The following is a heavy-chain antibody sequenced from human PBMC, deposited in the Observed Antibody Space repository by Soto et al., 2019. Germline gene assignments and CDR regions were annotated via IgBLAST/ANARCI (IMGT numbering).Heavy chain of an antibody. Sequence: QVQLVQSGAAVKKPGSSVKVSCKASGGTFSSYAISWVRQAPGQGLEWMGGIIPIFGTANYAQKFQGRVTITADESTSTAYMELSSLRSEDTAVYYCARGGRSGTFYYYYGMDVWGQGTTVTVSS. CDR2: IIPIFGTA. CDR1: GGTFSSYA. D-gene: IGHD3-16*01. J-gene: IGHJ6*02. V-gene: IGHV1-69*12. CDR3: ARGGRSGTFYYYYGMDV.